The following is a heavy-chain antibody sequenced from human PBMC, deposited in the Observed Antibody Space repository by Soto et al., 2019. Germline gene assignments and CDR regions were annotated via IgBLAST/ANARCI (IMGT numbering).Heavy chain of an antibody. CDR1: GYTFTSYD. J-gene: IGHJ6*02. CDR2: MNPNSGNT. CDR3: ARGGVDTAMVMSYYYYGMDV. Sequence: ASVKVSCKASGYTFTSYDINWVRQATGQGLEWMGWMNPNSGNTGYAQKFQGRVTMTRNTSISTAYMELSSLRSEDTAVYYCARGGVDTAMVMSYYYYGMDVWGQGTTVTVSS. D-gene: IGHD5-18*01. V-gene: IGHV1-8*01.